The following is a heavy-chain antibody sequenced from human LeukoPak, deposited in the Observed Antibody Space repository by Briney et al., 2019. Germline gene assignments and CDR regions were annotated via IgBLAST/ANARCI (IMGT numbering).Heavy chain of an antibody. CDR3: AKDGGQVVTQYYFDY. CDR2: TSWNSGSI. D-gene: IGHD4-23*01. CDR1: GFTFDDYA. V-gene: IGHV3-9*03. Sequence: SLRLSCAASGFTFDDYAMHWVRQAPGKGLEWVSGTSWNSGSIGDADSVKGRFTISRDNAKNSLYLQMNSLRAEDMALYYCAKDGGQVVTQYYFDYWGQGTLVTVSS. J-gene: IGHJ4*02.